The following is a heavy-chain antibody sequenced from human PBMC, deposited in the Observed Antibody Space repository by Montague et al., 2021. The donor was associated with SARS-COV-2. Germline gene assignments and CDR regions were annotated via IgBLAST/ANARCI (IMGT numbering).Heavy chain of an antibody. D-gene: IGHD3/OR15-3a*01. J-gene: IGHJ4*02. CDR3: VRVLDNRVRDY. CDR1: CYATRRGID. CDR2: TSYIRKT. V-gene: IGHV4-38-2*02. Sequence: SETLSLTCSGQCYATRRGIDWGSIRHPLAKGLQWVGCTSYIRKTYYSPSLKSRLTISLDSSKNQFSLQARSVTAADTAVYYCVRVLDNRVRDYWGQGTLVSVSS.